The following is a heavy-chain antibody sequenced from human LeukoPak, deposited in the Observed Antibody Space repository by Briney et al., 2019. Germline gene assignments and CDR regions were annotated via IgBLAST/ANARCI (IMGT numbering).Heavy chain of an antibody. Sequence: PSETLSLTCTVSGGSISSYYWSWIRQPPGKGLEWIGEINHSGSTNYNPSLKSRVTISVDTSKNQFSLKLSSVTAADTAVYYCARAPYSGSPNFDYWGQGTLVTVSS. V-gene: IGHV4-34*01. D-gene: IGHD1-26*01. CDR1: GGSISSYY. CDR2: INHSGST. J-gene: IGHJ4*02. CDR3: ARAPYSGSPNFDY.